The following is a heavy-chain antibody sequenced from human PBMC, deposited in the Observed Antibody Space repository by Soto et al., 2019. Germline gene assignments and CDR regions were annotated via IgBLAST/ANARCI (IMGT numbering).Heavy chain of an antibody. D-gene: IGHD7-27*01. CDR2: ISGFNGNT. J-gene: IGHJ2*01. CDR3: ARDVRVTGPFTPDAIYYWYSNL. Sequence: QVHLVQSGAEVKQPGASVKVSCETSGYTFTSYGISWVRQAPGQGLEWMGWISGFNGNTNYAQKFRGRVTLTTDTSTNTAYMELRSLRSDDTAVNYCARDVRVTGPFTPDAIYYWYSNLWGRGTLVTVSS. CDR1: GYTFTSYG. V-gene: IGHV1-18*04.